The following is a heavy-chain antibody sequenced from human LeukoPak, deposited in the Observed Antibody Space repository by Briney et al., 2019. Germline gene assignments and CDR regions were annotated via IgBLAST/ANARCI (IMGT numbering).Heavy chain of an antibody. CDR1: GFVVGGNY. V-gene: IGHV3-53*01. Sequence: RAGGSLRLSCAASGFVVGGNYMSWVRQAPGKGPEWVSVIYSGGSTYYADSVKGRFSTSRDSSTSTLFLQMDSLRVEDTAMYYCARPTDGDSTRYGMDVWGQGTTVIVSS. CDR2: IYSGGST. D-gene: IGHD2-21*02. J-gene: IGHJ6*02. CDR3: ARPTDGDSTRYGMDV.